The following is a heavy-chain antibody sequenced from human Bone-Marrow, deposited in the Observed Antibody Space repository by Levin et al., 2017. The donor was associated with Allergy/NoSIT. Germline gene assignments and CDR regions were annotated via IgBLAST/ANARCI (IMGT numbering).Heavy chain of an antibody. CDR1: GFTFSNYW. V-gene: IGHV3-74*01. J-gene: IGHJ4*02. D-gene: IGHD3-9*01. Sequence: GESLKISCAASGFTFSNYWMHWVRQTPGKGLVWVSRINSDGSGTDYADSVKGRFTISRDNAKNTLYLQMNSLRPEDTAVYYCARVTYYDILSPFDYWGQGTLVTASS. CDR3: ARVTYYDILSPFDY. CDR2: INSDGSGT.